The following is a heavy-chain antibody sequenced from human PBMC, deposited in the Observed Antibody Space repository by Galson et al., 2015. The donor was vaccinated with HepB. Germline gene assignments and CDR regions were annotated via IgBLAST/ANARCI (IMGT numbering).Heavy chain of an antibody. D-gene: IGHD4-17*01. CDR2: IYYSGST. J-gene: IGHJ5*02. V-gene: IGHV4-59*01. CDR3: ARDRVYGDYHNWFDP. CDR1: GGSISSYY. Sequence: ETLSLTCTVSGGSISSYYWSWIRQPPGKGLEWIGYIYYSGSTNYNPSLKSRVTISVDTSKNQFSLKLSSVTAADTAVYYCARDRVYGDYHNWFDPWGQGTLVTVSS.